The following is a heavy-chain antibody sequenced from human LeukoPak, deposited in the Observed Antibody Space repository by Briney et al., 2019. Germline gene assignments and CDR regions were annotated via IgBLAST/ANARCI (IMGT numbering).Heavy chain of an antibody. Sequence: GESLKISCKGSGYIFTNYWIGWVRQMPGKGLEWMGIIYPGVSNTKYSPSFRGQVTISADKSINTAYLQWSSVKASDTAMYYCARPRCSGRGGKFYYYYYGLDVWGQGTTVSVSS. D-gene: IGHD2-15*01. V-gene: IGHV5-51*01. CDR2: IYPGVSNT. CDR1: GYIFTNYW. CDR3: ARPRCSGRGGKFYYYYYGLDV. J-gene: IGHJ6*02.